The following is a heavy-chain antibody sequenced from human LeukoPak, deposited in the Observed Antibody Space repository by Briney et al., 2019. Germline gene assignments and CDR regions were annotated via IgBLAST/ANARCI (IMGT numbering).Heavy chain of an antibody. CDR1: GFTVSSNY. D-gene: IGHD2-21*02. CDR2: IYSGGST. CDR3: AREGDSYAFDY. Sequence: TGGSLRLSYAASGFTVSSNYMSWVRQAPGKGLEWVSVIYSGGSTYYADSVKGRFTISRDNSKNTLYLQMNSLRAEDTAVYYCAREGDSYAFDYWGQGTLVTVSS. J-gene: IGHJ4*02. V-gene: IGHV3-53*01.